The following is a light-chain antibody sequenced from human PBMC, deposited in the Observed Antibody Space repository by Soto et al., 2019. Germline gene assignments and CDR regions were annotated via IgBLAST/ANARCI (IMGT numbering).Light chain of an antibody. J-gene: IGKJ2*01. CDR1: QSVTGTN. V-gene: IGKV3-20*01. CDR2: DAV. CDR3: HQYGSSLGT. Sequence: IVLTQSPVTLSLSPGEGATLSCRASQSVTGTNLAWYQQRAGQAPGLLIYDAVSKATDIPDRFSGSGSGTDFTLTISRLEPEDFAVYYCHQYGSSLGTFGQGTKVEV.